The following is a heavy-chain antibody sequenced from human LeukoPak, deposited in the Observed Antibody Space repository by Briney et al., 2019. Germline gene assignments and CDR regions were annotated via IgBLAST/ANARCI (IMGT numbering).Heavy chain of an antibody. CDR1: GYTFTTYD. CDR3: AREGRGYCSSTSCYMQHFDY. J-gene: IGHJ4*02. Sequence: ASVKVSXKASGYTFTTYDINWVRQATGQGLEWMGWMNPNSGNTGYAQKFQGRVTITRNTSISTAYMELSSLRSEDTAVYYCAREGRGYCSSTSCYMQHFDYWGQGTLVTVSS. V-gene: IGHV1-8*03. CDR2: MNPNSGNT. D-gene: IGHD2-2*01.